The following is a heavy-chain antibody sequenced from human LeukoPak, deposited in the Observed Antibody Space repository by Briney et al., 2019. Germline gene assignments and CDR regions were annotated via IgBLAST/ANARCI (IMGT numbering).Heavy chain of an antibody. Sequence: PGGPLRLSCAASGFTFSSYTMHWVRQAPGKGLEWVALISYDGSNKYYTDSVKGRFTISRDNSKNTLYVQMNSLRAEDTAVYYCARVMVQQWLTDAFDIWGQGTMVTVSS. D-gene: IGHD6-19*01. CDR1: GFTFSSYT. CDR2: ISYDGSNK. J-gene: IGHJ3*02. V-gene: IGHV3-30*04. CDR3: ARVMVQQWLTDAFDI.